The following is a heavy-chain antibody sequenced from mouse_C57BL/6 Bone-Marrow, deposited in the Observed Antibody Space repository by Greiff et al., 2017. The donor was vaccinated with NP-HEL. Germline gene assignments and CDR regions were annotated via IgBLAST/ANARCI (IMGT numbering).Heavy chain of an antibody. Sequence: EVQLVESGGGLVQPGGSLKLSCAASGFTFSDYGMAWVRQAPRKGPEWVAFISNLAYSIYYADTVTGRFTISRENAKNTLYLEMSSLRSEDTAMYYCARQVYYDYDGWYFDVWGTGTTVTVSS. CDR2: ISNLAYSI. CDR1: GFTFSDYG. J-gene: IGHJ1*03. D-gene: IGHD2-4*01. V-gene: IGHV5-15*01. CDR3: ARQVYYDYDGWYFDV.